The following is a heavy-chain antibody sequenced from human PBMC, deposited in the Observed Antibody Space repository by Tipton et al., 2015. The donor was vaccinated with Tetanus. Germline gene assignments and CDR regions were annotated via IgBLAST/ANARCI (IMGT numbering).Heavy chain of an antibody. V-gene: IGHV4-34*01. Sequence: LRLSCAVYGGSFSGYYWSWIRQPPGKGLEWIGEINHSGSTNYNPSLKSRVTISVDTSKNQFSLKLSSVTAADTAVYYCARDGAMVRGVIGYWGQGTLVTVSS. CDR1: GGSFSGYY. D-gene: IGHD3-10*01. CDR3: ARDGAMVRGVIGY. J-gene: IGHJ4*02. CDR2: INHSGST.